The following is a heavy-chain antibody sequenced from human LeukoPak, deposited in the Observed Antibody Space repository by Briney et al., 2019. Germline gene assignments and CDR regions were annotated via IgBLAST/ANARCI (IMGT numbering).Heavy chain of an antibody. V-gene: IGHV3-74*01. CDR1: GFTLSSYW. CDR3: AELGITMIGGV. Sequence: GGSLRLSCAGSGFTLSSYWMHWVRQGPGKGLVWVSRIYSDGSRTTYADSVKGRFTISRDNAKNSLYLQMNSLRAEDTAVYYCAELGITMIGGVWGKGTTVTISS. J-gene: IGHJ6*04. CDR2: IYSDGSRT. D-gene: IGHD3-10*02.